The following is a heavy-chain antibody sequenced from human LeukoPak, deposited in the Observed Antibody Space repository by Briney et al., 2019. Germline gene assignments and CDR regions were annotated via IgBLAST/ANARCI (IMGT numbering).Heavy chain of an antibody. CDR1: GFTFSSYW. V-gene: IGHV3-74*01. D-gene: IGHD6-6*01. CDR3: VGSSSYNWFDP. CDR2: INSDGSTT. J-gene: IGHJ5*02. Sequence: GGSLRLSCVASGFTFSSYWMDWVRQAPGKGLVWVSRINSDGSTTTYADSVKGRFTISRDNAKNTLYLQMNSLRAEDTAVYYCVGSSSYNWFDPWGQGTLVTVSS.